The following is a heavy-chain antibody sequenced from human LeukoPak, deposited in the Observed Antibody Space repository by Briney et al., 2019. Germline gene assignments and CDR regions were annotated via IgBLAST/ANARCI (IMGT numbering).Heavy chain of an antibody. CDR1: GITVRGYG. D-gene: IGHD5-12*01. CDR2: ISDRV. J-gene: IGHJ4*02. CDR3: ARGGWPRF. V-gene: IGHV3-21*01. Sequence: PGGSLRLSCVASGITVRGYGLNWVRQTPGKGLEWVSSISDRVYYADSVKGRFTISRDDAKNSLYLQMNSLRADGTAVYYCARGGWPRFWSQGTLVTVSS.